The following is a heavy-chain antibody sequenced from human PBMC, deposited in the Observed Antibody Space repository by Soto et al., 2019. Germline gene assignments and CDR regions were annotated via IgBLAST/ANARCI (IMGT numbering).Heavy chain of an antibody. CDR3: ARGRDGYNYAFDI. D-gene: IGHD5-12*01. CDR2: IYYSGST. CDR1: GGSISSSSYY. J-gene: IGHJ3*02. Sequence: SEALSLTCTVSGGSISSSSYYWGWIRQPPGKGLEWIGSIYYSGSTYYNPSLKSRVTISVDTSKNQFSLKLSSVTAADTAVYYCARGRDGYNYAFDIWGQGTMVTGSS. V-gene: IGHV4-39*01.